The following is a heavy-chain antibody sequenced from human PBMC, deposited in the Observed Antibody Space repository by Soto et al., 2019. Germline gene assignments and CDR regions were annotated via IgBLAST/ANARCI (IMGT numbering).Heavy chain of an antibody. CDR2: FDPEDGET. CDR1: GYALTELS. D-gene: IGHD3-10*01. Sequence: EASVKVSCKVSGYALTELSMHWVRQAPGKGLEWMGGFDPEDGETIYAQKFQGRVTMTEDTSTDTAYMELSSLRSEDTAVYYCATCGLLWFGEGCLNPLYWGQGTLVTVSS. V-gene: IGHV1-24*01. J-gene: IGHJ4*02. CDR3: ATCGLLWFGEGCLNPLY.